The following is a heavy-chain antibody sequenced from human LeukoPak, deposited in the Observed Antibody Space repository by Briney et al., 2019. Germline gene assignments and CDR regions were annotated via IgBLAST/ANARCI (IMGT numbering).Heavy chain of an antibody. CDR1: GYTFTSYG. Sequence: ASVKVSCKASGYTFTSYGISWVRQAPGQGLEWMGWISAYNGNTNYAQKLQGRVTMTTDTSTSTAYMELRSLRSDDTAVYYCARDGEPGYCSSTSCDPYYYYMDVWGKGTTVTVSS. V-gene: IGHV1-18*01. J-gene: IGHJ6*03. CDR2: ISAYNGNT. CDR3: ARDGEPGYCSSTSCDPYYYYMDV. D-gene: IGHD2-2*01.